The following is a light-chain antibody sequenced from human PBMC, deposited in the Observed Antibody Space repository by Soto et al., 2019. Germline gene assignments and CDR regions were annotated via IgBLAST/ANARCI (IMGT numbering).Light chain of an antibody. J-gene: IGLJ2*01. CDR1: SSDVGSYNL. V-gene: IGLV2-23*03. Sequence: QSALTQPASVSGSPGQSITISCTGTSSDVGSYNLVSWYQQHPGKAPKLMIYEGSQRPSGVSNRFSGSKSGNTASLTISGLQTEDEADYYCYSYADSGTFVVFGGGTQRTVL. CDR3: YSYADSGTFVV. CDR2: EGS.